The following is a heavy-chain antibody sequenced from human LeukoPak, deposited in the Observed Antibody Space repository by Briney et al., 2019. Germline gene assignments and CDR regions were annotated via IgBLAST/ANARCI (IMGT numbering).Heavy chain of an antibody. CDR1: GFTFSSYA. Sequence: HPGGSLRLSCAASGFTFSSYAISWVRQAPGKGLEWVSAISGSGGSTYYADSVKGRFTISRDNSKNTLYLQMNSLRAEDTAVYYCAKDGKGVPTGDRSGCIYWGQGTLVTVSS. V-gene: IGHV3-23*01. CDR2: ISGSGGST. D-gene: IGHD7-27*01. CDR3: AKDGKGVPTGDRSGCIY. J-gene: IGHJ4*02.